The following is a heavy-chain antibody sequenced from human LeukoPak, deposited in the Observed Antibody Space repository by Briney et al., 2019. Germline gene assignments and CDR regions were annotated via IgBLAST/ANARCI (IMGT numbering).Heavy chain of an antibody. CDR1: GFTFSADS. V-gene: IGHV3-21*01. Sequence: PGGSLRLSCAASGFTFSADSMSWVRQAPGKGLEWVSSIISSSYMYYADSVKGRFTISRDNAKNSLYLQMNSLRAEDTAVYYCARDSLHYYYGMDVWGQGTTVTVSS. J-gene: IGHJ6*02. CDR3: ARDSLHYYYGMDV. CDR2: IISSSYM.